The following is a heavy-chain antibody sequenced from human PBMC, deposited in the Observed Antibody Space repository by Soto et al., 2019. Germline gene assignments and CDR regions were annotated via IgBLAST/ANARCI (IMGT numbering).Heavy chain of an antibody. Sequence: QVQLVQSGAEVKKPGASVKVSCKASGYTFTSYGISWVRQAPGQGLEGMGGISAYNGNTNYAQKLQGRFTMTTDTSTSTAYMELRSLRSDDTAVYYCARAVYCSSTSCYSHYGMDVWGQGTTVTVSS. CDR1: GYTFTSYG. J-gene: IGHJ6*02. CDR2: ISAYNGNT. D-gene: IGHD2-2*01. V-gene: IGHV1-18*01. CDR3: ARAVYCSSTSCYSHYGMDV.